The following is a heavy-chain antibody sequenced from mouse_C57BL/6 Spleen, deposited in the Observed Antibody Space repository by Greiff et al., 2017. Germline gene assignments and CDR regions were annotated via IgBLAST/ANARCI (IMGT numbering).Heavy chain of an antibody. J-gene: IGHJ2*01. D-gene: IGHD2-4*01. CDR3: ARGDYDVFDY. V-gene: IGHV1-22*01. CDR2: INPNNGGT. CDR1: GYTFTDYN. Sequence: VHVKQSGPELVKPGASVKMSCKASGYTFTDYNMHWVKQSHGKSLEWIGYINPNNGGTSYNQKFKGKATLTVNKSSSTAYMELRSLTSEDSAVYYCARGDYDVFDYWGQGTTLTVSS.